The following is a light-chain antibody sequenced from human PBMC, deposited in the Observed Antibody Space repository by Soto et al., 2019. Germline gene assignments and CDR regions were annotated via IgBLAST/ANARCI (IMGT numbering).Light chain of an antibody. CDR1: QSVSSSY. CDR2: GAS. J-gene: IGKJ2*01. V-gene: IGKV3-20*01. CDR3: QQYGSPYT. Sequence: EIVLTQSPGILSLSPGERATLSCRASQSVSSSYLAWYQQKPGQAPRLLIYGASSRATGIPDRFSGSGSGTDFTLTISRLEPEDFAVYYCQQYGSPYTFGQGTKLEIK.